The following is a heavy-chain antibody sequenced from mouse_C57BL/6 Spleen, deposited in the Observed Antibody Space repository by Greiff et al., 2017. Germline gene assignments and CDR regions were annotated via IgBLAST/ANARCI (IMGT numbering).Heavy chain of an antibody. CDR1: GYAFSSSW. Sequence: VQVVESGPELVKPGASVKISCKASGYAFSSSWMNWVKQRPGKGLEWIGRIYPGDGDTNYNGKFKGKATLTADKSSSTAYMQLSSLTSEDSAVYFCARGTAQATLFDYWGQGTTLTVSS. V-gene: IGHV1-82*01. CDR3: ARGTAQATLFDY. CDR2: IYPGDGDT. J-gene: IGHJ2*01. D-gene: IGHD3-2*02.